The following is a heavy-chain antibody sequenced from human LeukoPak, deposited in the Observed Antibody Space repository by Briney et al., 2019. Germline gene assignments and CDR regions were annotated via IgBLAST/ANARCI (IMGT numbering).Heavy chain of an antibody. Sequence: PGRSLRLSCAASGFTFSSHAMHWVRQAPGKGLEWVAVIWYDGSNKYYADSVKGRFIISRDNSKNTLYLQMNSLRAEDTAVYYCAREGLAAAGRDYYGMDVWGQGTTVTVSS. CDR2: IWYDGSNK. V-gene: IGHV3-33*01. D-gene: IGHD6-13*01. J-gene: IGHJ6*02. CDR3: AREGLAAAGRDYYGMDV. CDR1: GFTFSSHA.